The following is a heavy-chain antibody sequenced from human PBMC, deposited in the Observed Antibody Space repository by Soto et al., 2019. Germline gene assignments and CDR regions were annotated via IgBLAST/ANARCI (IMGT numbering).Heavy chain of an antibody. Sequence: ASETLSLTCTVSGGSISSGGYYWNWIRQHPGKGLEWIGYIYYSGSTYYNPSLKSRVTISVDTSKNQFSLKLSSVTAADTAVYYCARASGIVVFIDYWGQGTLVTVSS. J-gene: IGHJ4*02. CDR1: GGSISSGGYY. D-gene: IGHD2-2*01. V-gene: IGHV4-31*03. CDR2: IYYSGST. CDR3: ARASGIVVFIDY.